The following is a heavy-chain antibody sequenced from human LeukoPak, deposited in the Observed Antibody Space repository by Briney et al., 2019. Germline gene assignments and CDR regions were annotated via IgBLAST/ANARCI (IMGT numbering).Heavy chain of an antibody. V-gene: IGHV3-23*01. CDR3: ANPARTDYTDY. Sequence: GGTLRLSCAASGFTFSSFAMNWVRQAPGKGLEWVSGINGSGGSTYYAGSVKGRFTISIDNSKNTLYLQMNSRRAEDTAVYDCANPARTDYTDYWGQGTLVTVSS. D-gene: IGHD1-14*01. J-gene: IGHJ4*02. CDR2: INGSGGST. CDR1: GFTFSSFA.